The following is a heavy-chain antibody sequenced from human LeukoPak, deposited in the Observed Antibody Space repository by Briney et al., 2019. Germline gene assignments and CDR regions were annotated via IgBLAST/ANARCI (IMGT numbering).Heavy chain of an antibody. J-gene: IGHJ5*02. CDR2: IKSDGSSA. Sequence: PGGSLRLSCAASGFTFSMYYMHWVRQAPGKGLVWVSYIKSDGSSANYADSVRGRFTISRANAKNTVDLQMSSLRAEDTAVYYCARASEQRPFDLWGQGTLVTVSS. CDR3: ARASEQRPFDL. D-gene: IGHD6-25*01. V-gene: IGHV3-74*01. CDR1: GFTFSMYY.